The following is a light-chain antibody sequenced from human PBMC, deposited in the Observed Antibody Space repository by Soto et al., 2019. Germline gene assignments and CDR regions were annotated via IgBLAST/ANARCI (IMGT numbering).Light chain of an antibody. CDR1: RSDIGAYNF. CDR3: TSWTTSTTMI. V-gene: IGLV2-14*03. J-gene: IGLJ2*01. Sequence: QSALTQPASVSGSPGQSITITCTGTRSDIGAYNFVSWYQQHPGEVPKLMLYDVSIRPSGVSNRFSSSKSGNTASLTISGLQAEDEADYYCTSWTTSTTMIFGGGTKLTVL. CDR2: DVS.